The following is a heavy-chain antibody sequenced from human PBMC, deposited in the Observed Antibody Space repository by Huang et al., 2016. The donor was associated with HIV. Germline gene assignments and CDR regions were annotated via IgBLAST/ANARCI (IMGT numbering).Heavy chain of an antibody. Sequence: QVQLVQSGAEVKKPGASVKVSCKVSGYTLTELAIHWVRQTPGKGLEWMVGFAPAPGETIYAQNFQGRVTMTEDASTDTAYMEPHSLRPEDTAVYYCAAGYDTYYDIWGQGTMVIASS. V-gene: IGHV1-24*01. CDR3: AAGYDTYYDI. CDR2: FAPAPGET. J-gene: IGHJ3*02. D-gene: IGHD2-21*01. CDR1: GYTLTELA.